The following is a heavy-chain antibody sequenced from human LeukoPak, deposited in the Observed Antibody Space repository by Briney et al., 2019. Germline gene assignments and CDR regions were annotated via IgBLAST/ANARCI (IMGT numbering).Heavy chain of an antibody. D-gene: IGHD1-1*01. V-gene: IGHV3-23*01. CDR3: AKHAGTTRQTKDY. CDR2: ISASGGST. J-gene: IGHJ4*02. CDR1: GVIFNNYA. Sequence: PGGSLRLSCAVSGVIFNNYAMSWVRQAPGRGLEWVSVISASGGSTYYADSVKGRFIISRDNSNNRLYLEMNSLRAEDTAVYYCAKHAGTTRQTKDYWGQGTLVTVSS.